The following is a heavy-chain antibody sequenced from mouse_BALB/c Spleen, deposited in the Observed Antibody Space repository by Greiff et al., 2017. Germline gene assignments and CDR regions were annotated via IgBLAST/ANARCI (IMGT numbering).Heavy chain of an antibody. J-gene: IGHJ3*01. D-gene: IGHD2-2*01. Sequence: VQLVESGPGLVAPSQSLSITCTVSGFSLTSYGVHWVRQPPGKGLEWLGVIWAGGSTNYNSALMSRLSISKDNSKSQVFLKMNSLQTDDTAMYYCARGEVRYGYEAYWGQGTLVTVSA. CDR3: ARGEVRYGYEAY. CDR2: IWAGGST. CDR1: GFSLTSYG. V-gene: IGHV2-9*02.